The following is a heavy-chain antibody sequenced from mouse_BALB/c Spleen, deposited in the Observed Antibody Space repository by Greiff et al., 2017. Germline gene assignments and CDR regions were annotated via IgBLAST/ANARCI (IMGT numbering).Heavy chain of an antibody. Sequence: EVMLVESGGGLVQPGGSRKLSCAASGFTFSSFGMHWVRQAPEKGLEWVAYISSGSSTIYYADTVKGRFTISRDNPKNTLFLQMTSLRSEDTAMYYCARSGIVATRRAMDYWGQGTSVTVSS. CDR1: GFTFSSFG. CDR3: ARSGIVATRRAMDY. J-gene: IGHJ4*01. D-gene: IGHD1-1*01. V-gene: IGHV5-17*02. CDR2: ISSGSSTI.